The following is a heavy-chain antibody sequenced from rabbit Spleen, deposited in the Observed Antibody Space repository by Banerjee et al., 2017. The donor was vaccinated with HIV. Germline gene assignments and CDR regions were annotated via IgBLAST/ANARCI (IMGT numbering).Heavy chain of an antibody. CDR2: IDVTRSGST. J-gene: IGHJ4*01. D-gene: IGHD4-2*01. CDR1: GFSFSSDYW. CDR3: ARDAAGREDFNL. V-gene: IGHV1S45*01. Sequence: QEQLEESGGDLVKPEGSLTLTCTASGFSFSSDYWICWVRQAPGKGLEWIACIDVTRSGSTYYASWAKGRFTISKTSSTTVTLQMTSLTAADTATYFCARDAAGREDFNLWGPGTLVTVS.